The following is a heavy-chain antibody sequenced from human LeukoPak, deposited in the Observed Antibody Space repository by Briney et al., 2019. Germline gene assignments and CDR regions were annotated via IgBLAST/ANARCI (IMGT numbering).Heavy chain of an antibody. Sequence: ASVKLSCKASGYTFTSYCISWVRQAPGQGLEWMGWISAYNGNTNYAHNIQGRVTMTTDTSTSTAYMQLRSLRSDDTAVYYCARFYYGSGPAPSYFDYWGQGTLVTVSS. V-gene: IGHV1-18*01. J-gene: IGHJ4*02. CDR3: ARFYYGSGPAPSYFDY. D-gene: IGHD3-10*01. CDR2: ISAYNGNT. CDR1: GYTFTSYC.